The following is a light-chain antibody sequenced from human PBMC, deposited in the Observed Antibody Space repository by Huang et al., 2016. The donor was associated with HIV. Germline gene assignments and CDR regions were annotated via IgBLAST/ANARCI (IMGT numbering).Light chain of an antibody. CDR2: GVS. J-gene: IGKJ1*01. V-gene: IGKV3-15*01. CDR1: QRHSSR. CDR3: QQYNDWPLT. Sequence: TRAGRQVERVLHACRASQRHSSRLAWYHQKRGQAPRLLIYGVSTRATAIPARFSGSGSGTDFTLTSNSLQSEDVATYYCQQYNDWPLTFGQGTEVEIK.